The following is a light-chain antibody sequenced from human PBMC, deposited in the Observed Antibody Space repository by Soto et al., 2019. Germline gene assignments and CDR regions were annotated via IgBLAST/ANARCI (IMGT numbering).Light chain of an antibody. V-gene: IGKV3-20*01. Sequence: EIVLTQSPGTLSVSPGERATLSCRASQSISSNYLAWYQQKPGQAPSLLIYGASSRATGIPDRFSGSGSGTDFTLNISRLEPEDSAIAYCQQYGSWTFGQGTKVEIK. CDR3: QQYGSWT. J-gene: IGKJ1*01. CDR2: GAS. CDR1: QSISSNY.